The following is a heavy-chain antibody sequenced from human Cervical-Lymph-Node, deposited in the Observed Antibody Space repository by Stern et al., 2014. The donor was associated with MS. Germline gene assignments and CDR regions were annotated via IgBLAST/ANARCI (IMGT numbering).Heavy chain of an antibody. CDR3: AHSRVKYCRGGTCYSSLFDY. J-gene: IGHJ4*02. V-gene: IGHV2-5*02. CDR1: GFSVATAGVG. Sequence: QVTLKESGPTLVKPTQTVTLTCTLSGFSVATAGVGVGWIRQPPGKALEWLAFIYWDDDKLYSPSLKNRLTIIKDTSKNQVVLTMTNVDPVDTATYYCAHSRVKYCRGGTCYSSLFDYWGQGTLVTVSS. CDR2: IYWDDDK. D-gene: IGHD2-15*01.